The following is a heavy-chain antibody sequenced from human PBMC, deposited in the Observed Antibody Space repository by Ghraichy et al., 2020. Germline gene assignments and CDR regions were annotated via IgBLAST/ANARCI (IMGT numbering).Heavy chain of an antibody. D-gene: IGHD3-16*02. Sequence: ASVKVSCKTSGYIFTSYSMHWVRQAPGQRLEWMGWINAGNGNTKYSQRFQGRVTIASDTSANTAYMELRSLRSEDTAVYYCARGRTGLRLGEVSDDAFDIWGQGTMVTVSS. CDR1: GYIFTSYS. J-gene: IGHJ3*02. CDR3: ARGRTGLRLGEVSDDAFDI. V-gene: IGHV1-3*01. CDR2: INAGNGNT.